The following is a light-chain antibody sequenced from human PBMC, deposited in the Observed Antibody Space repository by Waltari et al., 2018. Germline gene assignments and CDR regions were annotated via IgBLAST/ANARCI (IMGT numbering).Light chain of an antibody. CDR1: QSVLYSSNNKNY. CDR3: QQYYTTPLT. V-gene: IGKV4-1*01. Sequence: DIVMTQSPDSLAVSLGERATINCKSSQSVLYSSNNKNYLGWYKQKPGQPPKLHIYWASTRESGVPDRFSGSGSGTDFTLTICSLQAEDVAVYYCQQYYTTPLTFGQGTKVEIK. J-gene: IGKJ1*01. CDR2: WAS.